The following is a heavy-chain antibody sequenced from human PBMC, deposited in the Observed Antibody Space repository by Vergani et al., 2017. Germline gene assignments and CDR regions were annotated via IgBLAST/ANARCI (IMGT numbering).Heavy chain of an antibody. J-gene: IGHJ6*03. CDR3: AKLSGXNSGWYNYYYYMDV. CDR2: ISWNSGSI. V-gene: IGHV3-9*01. Sequence: EVQLVESGGGLVQPGRSLRLSCAASGFTFDDYAMHWVRQAPGKGLEWVSGISWNSGSIGYADSVKGRFTISRDNAKNSLYLQMNSLRAEDTALYYCAKLSGXNSGWYNYYYYMDVWGKGTTVTVSS. D-gene: IGHD6-19*01. CDR1: GFTFDDYA.